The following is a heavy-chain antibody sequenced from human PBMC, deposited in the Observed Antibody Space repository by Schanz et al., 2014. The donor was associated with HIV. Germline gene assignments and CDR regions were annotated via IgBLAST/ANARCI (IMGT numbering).Heavy chain of an antibody. Sequence: QVQLVQSGAEVKKPGSSVKVSCKASGGTFSIYAINWVRQATGQGLEWMGWMNPNSGNTGYAQKFQGRVTMTRNTSINTAYMELSSLRSEDTAVYYCARGRFCSGGSCYHDYWGQGTLVTVSS. CDR3: ARGRFCSGGSCYHDY. D-gene: IGHD2-15*01. CDR1: GGTFSIYA. V-gene: IGHV1-8*02. CDR2: MNPNSGNT. J-gene: IGHJ4*02.